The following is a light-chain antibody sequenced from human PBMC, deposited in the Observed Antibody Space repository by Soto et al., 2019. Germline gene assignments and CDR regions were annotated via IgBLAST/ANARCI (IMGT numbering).Light chain of an antibody. Sequence: EIVLTQSPGTLSLSPGERATLSCRASQTISSTFLAWYRPRPGQAPRLLIYGASSRATGIPDRFSGSGSGTDFTLTISRLEPEDFAVYYCQQFGLSPTFGGGTKVEIK. CDR1: QTISSTF. J-gene: IGKJ4*01. CDR2: GAS. CDR3: QQFGLSPT. V-gene: IGKV3-20*01.